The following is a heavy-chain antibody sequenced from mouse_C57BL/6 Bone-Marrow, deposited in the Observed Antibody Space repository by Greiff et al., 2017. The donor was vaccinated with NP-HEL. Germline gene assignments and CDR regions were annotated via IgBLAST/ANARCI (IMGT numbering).Heavy chain of an antibody. CDR2: IDPSDSYT. Sequence: VQLQQSGAELVMPGASVKLSCKASGYTFTSYWMHWVKQRPGQGLEWIGEIDPSDSYTNYNQKFKGKSTLTVDKSSRTAYMQLSSLTSEDSAVYYCAREGTAIAFDYWGQGTTLTVSA. J-gene: IGHJ2*01. CDR3: AREGTAIAFDY. V-gene: IGHV1-69*01. D-gene: IGHD3-3*01. CDR1: GYTFTSYW.